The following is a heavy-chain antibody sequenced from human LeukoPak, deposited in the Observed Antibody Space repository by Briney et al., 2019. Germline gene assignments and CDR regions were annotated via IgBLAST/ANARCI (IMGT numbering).Heavy chain of an antibody. D-gene: IGHD4-17*01. CDR3: ARERPRYYGDYVPYFDY. V-gene: IGHV1-18*01. Sequence: GASVQVSCKASGYTLTSYGISWVRQAPGQGLEWMGWISAYNGNKNYAQKLQGRVTMTTDTSTSTAYMELRSLRSDDTAVYYCARERPRYYGDYVPYFDYWGQGTLVTVSS. J-gene: IGHJ4*02. CDR2: ISAYNGNK. CDR1: GYTLTSYG.